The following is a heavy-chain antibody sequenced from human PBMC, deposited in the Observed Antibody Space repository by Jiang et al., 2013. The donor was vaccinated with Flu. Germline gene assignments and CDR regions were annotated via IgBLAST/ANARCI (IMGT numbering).Heavy chain of an antibody. Sequence: SGSGGTTYYADSVKGRFTISRDNSKNTLYLQMNSLRAEDTAVYYCARLNDYYGSGSADYWGQGTLVTVSS. CDR2: SGSGGTT. J-gene: IGHJ4*02. CDR3: ARLNDYYGSGSADY. V-gene: IGHV3-23*01. D-gene: IGHD3-10*01.